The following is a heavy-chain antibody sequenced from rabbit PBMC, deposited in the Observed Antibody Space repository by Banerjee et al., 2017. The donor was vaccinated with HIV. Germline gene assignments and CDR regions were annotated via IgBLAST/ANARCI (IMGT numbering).Heavy chain of an antibody. CDR3: ARDLAGVIGWNFGL. D-gene: IGHD4-1*01. V-gene: IGHV1S43*01. CDR1: GIDFDNYYF. Sequence: QQQLEESGGGLVKPGGTLTLTCKASGIDFDNYYFMCWVRQAPGKGLQLIACIYTSSGSTWYATWAKGRFTISKASWTTVTLQMTSLTAADTASYFCARDLAGVIGWNFGLWGPGTLVTVS. J-gene: IGHJ4*01. CDR2: IYTSSGST.